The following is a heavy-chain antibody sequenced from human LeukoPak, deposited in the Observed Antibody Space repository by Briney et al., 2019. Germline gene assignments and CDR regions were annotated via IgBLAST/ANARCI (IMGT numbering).Heavy chain of an antibody. J-gene: IGHJ4*02. D-gene: IGHD3-22*01. Sequence: SETLSLTCTVSGGSISSSSYYWGWIRQPPGKGLEWIGSIYYSGSTYYNPSLKSRVTISVDTSKNQFSLKLSSVTAADTAVYYCARDLNSNYYDSSGLIDYWGQGTLVTVSS. CDR3: ARDLNSNYYDSSGLIDY. CDR1: GGSISSSSYY. V-gene: IGHV4-39*07. CDR2: IYYSGST.